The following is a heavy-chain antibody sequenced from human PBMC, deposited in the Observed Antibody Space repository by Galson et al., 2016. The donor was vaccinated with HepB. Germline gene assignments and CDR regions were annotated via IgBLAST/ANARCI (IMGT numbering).Heavy chain of an antibody. Sequence: SLRLSCAVSGFNVIGNYMSWVRQAPGKGLEWVSVIHSIGDTFYADSVKGRFTISRDNLKNALYLQMNSLRVEDTAVYYCARDHPVNMVRGDKHFHYGMDVWGQGTAVTVSS. CDR2: IHSIGDT. CDR1: GFNVIGNY. D-gene: IGHD3-10*01. V-gene: IGHV3-53*01. CDR3: ARDHPVNMVRGDKHFHYGMDV. J-gene: IGHJ6*02.